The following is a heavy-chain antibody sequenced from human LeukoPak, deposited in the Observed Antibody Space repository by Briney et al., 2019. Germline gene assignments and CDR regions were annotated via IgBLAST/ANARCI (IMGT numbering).Heavy chain of an antibody. D-gene: IGHD3-22*01. CDR3: DALEDSSGYYYPWDAFDI. J-gene: IGHJ3*02. V-gene: IGHV3-23*01. CDR1: GFTFSSYA. Sequence: GGSLRLSCAASGFTFSSYAMSWVRQAPGKGLEWVSAISGSGGSTYYADSVKGRFTISRDNSKNTLYLQMNSLRAEDTAVYYCDALEDSSGYYYPWDAFDIWGQGTMVTVSS. CDR2: ISGSGGST.